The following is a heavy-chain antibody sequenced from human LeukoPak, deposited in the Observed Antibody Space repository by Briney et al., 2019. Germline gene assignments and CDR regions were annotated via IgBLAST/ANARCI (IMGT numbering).Heavy chain of an antibody. CDR1: GYTFTTYE. J-gene: IGHJ5*02. V-gene: IGHV1-8*01. CDR2: VHPNSGDT. CDR3: ARGPRFDP. Sequence: ASGKVSCKTSGYTFTTYEINWVRQATGQGLEWMGWVHPNSGDTVYAQKFQGRVTMTRDTSISTTYMELSSLRSDDTAVYYCARGPRFDPWGQGTLVTVSS.